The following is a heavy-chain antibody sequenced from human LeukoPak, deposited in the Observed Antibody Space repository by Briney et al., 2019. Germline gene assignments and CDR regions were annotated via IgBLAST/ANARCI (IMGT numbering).Heavy chain of an antibody. D-gene: IGHD6-19*01. CDR1: GGSISSSSYY. CDR2: IYYSGST. CDR3: ARVSRWAVAGSFDY. J-gene: IGHJ4*02. V-gene: IGHV4-61*01. Sequence: SETLSLTCTVSGGSISSSSYYWSWIRQPPGKGLEWIGYIYYSGSTNYNPSLKSRVTISVDTSKNQFSLKLSSVTAADTAVYYCARVSRWAVAGSFDYWGQGTLVTVSS.